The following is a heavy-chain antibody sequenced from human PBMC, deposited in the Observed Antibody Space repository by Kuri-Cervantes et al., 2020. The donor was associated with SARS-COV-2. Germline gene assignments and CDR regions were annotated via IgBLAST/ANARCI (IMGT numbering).Heavy chain of an antibody. V-gene: IGHV3-48*02. CDR2: ISSRSRTI. Sequence: GESLKISCAAPGFTFSSHSMNWVRQAPGKGLEWISYISSRSRTIYYADSVKGRFTISRDNAKNSLYLQMNSLRDEDTAVYYCASLPGIGAAVAGGNDYWGQGTLVTVSS. D-gene: IGHD6-19*01. CDR3: ASLPGIGAAVAGGNDY. CDR1: GFTFSSHS. J-gene: IGHJ4*02.